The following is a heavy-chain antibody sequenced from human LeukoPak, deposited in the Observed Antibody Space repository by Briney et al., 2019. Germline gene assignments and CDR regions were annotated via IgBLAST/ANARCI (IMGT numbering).Heavy chain of an antibody. CDR3: VKGGARSAPFDS. J-gene: IGHJ4*02. CDR2: VAGGGDNA. D-gene: IGHD1-26*01. V-gene: IGHV3-23*01. CDR1: GFTFSSYA. Sequence: GGSLRLSCTASGFTFSSYAMSWVRQAPGKGLGWVSVVAGGGDNAYYVDSVKGRFTISRDNSKHTLYLEMNGLRDEDMAVYYCVKGGARSAPFDSWGQGTLVIVSS.